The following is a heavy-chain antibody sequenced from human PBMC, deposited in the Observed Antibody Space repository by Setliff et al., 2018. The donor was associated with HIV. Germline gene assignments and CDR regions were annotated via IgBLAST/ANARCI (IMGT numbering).Heavy chain of an antibody. D-gene: IGHD2-15*01. V-gene: IGHV3-23*01. CDR3: AKCGGTCWHNFFGP. Sequence: PSETLSLTCAVYGGSVSGHYWGWFRQPPGKGLEWVSAISDSGGATETADSVKGRFTISRDNSKKMLYLQMNSLRAEDTAVYYCAKCGGTCWHNFFGPWGQGTLVTVSS. J-gene: IGHJ5*02. CDR2: ISDSGGAT. CDR1: GGSVSGHY.